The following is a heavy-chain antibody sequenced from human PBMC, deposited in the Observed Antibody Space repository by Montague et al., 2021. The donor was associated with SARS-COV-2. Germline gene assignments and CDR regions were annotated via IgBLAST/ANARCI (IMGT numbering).Heavy chain of an antibody. V-gene: IGHV4-61*02. Sequence: TLSLTCTVSGGSISSGSYYWSWIRQPAGKGLEWIGRIYTSGSTNYNPSLKSRATISVDTSKNQFSLKLSSVTAADTAVYYCARGGGITTFGVVIRYYFDYWGQGTLVTVSS. CDR3: ARGGGITTFGVVIRYYFDY. CDR1: GGSISSGSYY. D-gene: IGHD3-3*01. CDR2: IYTSGST. J-gene: IGHJ4*02.